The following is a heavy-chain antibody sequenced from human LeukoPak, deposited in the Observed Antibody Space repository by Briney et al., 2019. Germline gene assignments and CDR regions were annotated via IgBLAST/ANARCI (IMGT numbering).Heavy chain of an antibody. CDR2: ISYDGSNK. Sequence: GGSLRLSCAASGFTFSSYAMHWVRQAPGKGLEWVAVISYDGSNKYYADSVKGRFTISRDNSKNTLYLQMNSLRAEDTALYYCAKDRGYSSSWPDYWGQGTLVTVSS. V-gene: IGHV3-30*14. D-gene: IGHD6-13*01. J-gene: IGHJ4*02. CDR1: GFTFSSYA. CDR3: AKDRGYSSSWPDY.